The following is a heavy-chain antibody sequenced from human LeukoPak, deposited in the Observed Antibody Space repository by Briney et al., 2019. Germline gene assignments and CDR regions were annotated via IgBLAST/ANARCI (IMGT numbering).Heavy chain of an antibody. J-gene: IGHJ5*02. Sequence: SETLSLTCAVYGGSFSGYYWSWIRQLPGKGLEWIGEINHSGSTNYNPSLKSRVTISVDTSKNQFSLKLSSVTAADTAVYYCARGPGIAAAGTNNWFDPWGQGTLVTVSS. V-gene: IGHV4-34*01. CDR3: ARGPGIAAAGTNNWFDP. D-gene: IGHD6-13*01. CDR2: INHSGST. CDR1: GGSFSGYY.